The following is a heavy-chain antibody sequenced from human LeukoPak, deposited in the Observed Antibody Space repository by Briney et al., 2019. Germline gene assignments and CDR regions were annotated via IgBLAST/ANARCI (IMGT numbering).Heavy chain of an antibody. CDR3: ARGASGAYSWFDY. Sequence: GESLKISCKGSGYSFTSYWVAWVRQMPGNGLKWMGIIHPGDSQTRYSPSFQGQVTISADKSISTAYLQWSSLKASDTAMYYCARGASGAYSWFDYWGQGTLVPVSS. D-gene: IGHD1-26*01. J-gene: IGHJ4*02. CDR2: IHPGDSQT. V-gene: IGHV5-51*01. CDR1: GYSFTSYW.